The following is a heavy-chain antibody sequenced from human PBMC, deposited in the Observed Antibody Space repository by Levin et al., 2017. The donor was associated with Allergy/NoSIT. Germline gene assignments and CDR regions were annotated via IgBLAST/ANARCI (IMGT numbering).Heavy chain of an antibody. J-gene: IGHJ4*02. V-gene: IGHV2-5*02. CDR1: GFSLRTAGVG. CDR2: IYWDDDK. Sequence: SGPTLVKPTQTLTLTCTFSGFSLRTAGVGVGWIRQPPGKALEWLSLIYWDDDKHYRPSLSSRLIITKDTSKDQVVLTMSNMDPVDTATYHCVHRMLVPQDSSGFHYWGRGTLVTVSA. CDR3: VHRMLVPQDSSGFHY. D-gene: IGHD6-19*01.